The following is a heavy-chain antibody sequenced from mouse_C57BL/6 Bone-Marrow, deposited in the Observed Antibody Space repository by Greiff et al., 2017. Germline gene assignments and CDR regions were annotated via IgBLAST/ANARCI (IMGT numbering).Heavy chain of an antibody. V-gene: IGHV1-19*01. Sequence: VQLKQSGPVLVKPGASVKMSCKASGYTFTDYYMNWVKQSHGKSLEWIGVINPYNGVTSYNQKFKGKATLTVDKSSSTAYMELNSLTSEDSAVYYCASHGYDEEYYFDYWGQGTTLTVSS. CDR1: GYTFTDYY. J-gene: IGHJ2*01. CDR3: ASHGYDEEYYFDY. CDR2: INPYNGVT. D-gene: IGHD2-2*01.